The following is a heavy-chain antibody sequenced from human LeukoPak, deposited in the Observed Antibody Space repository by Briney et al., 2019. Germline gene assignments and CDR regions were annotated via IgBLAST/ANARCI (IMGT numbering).Heavy chain of an antibody. CDR3: ARRRYYDSTGYLD. V-gene: IGHV4-39*02. J-gene: IGHJ1*01. D-gene: IGHD3-22*01. CDR1: SGSISSSSYY. CDR2: IYYSGST. Sequence: SETLSLTCTISSGSISSSSYYWGWIRQPPGKGLEWIADIYYSGSTYYNPSLKSRVSISIDTSNNHFSLRLSSVNAADTALYYCARRRYYDSTGYLDWGQGTLVTVSS.